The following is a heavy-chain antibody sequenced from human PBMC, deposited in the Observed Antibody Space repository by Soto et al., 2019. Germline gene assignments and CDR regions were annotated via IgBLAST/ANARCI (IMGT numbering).Heavy chain of an antibody. J-gene: IGHJ6*02. V-gene: IGHV1-18*01. CDR2: ISAYNGNT. CDR1: GCTFTSYG. CDR3: ARDLYSSSWYGLYYYYGMDV. D-gene: IGHD6-13*01. Sequence: QVQLVQSGAEEKKPGASVKVSCKASGCTFTSYGISWVRQAPGQGLEWMGWISAYNGNTNYAQKLQGRVTMTTDTSTSTAYMELRSLRSDDTAVYYCARDLYSSSWYGLYYYYGMDVWGQGTTVTVSS.